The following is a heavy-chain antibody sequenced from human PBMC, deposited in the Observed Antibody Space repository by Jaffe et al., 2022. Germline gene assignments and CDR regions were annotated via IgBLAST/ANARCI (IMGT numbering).Heavy chain of an antibody. D-gene: IGHD2-8*02. Sequence: EVQLVESGGGLVQPGGSLRLSCAASGFTFSSYSMNWVRQAPGKGLEWVSYISSSSSTIYYADSVKGRFTISRDNAKNSLYLQMNSLRAEDTAVYYCARDDFAVLGISDYWGQGTLVTVSS. CDR2: ISSSSSTI. J-gene: IGHJ4*02. CDR3: ARDDFAVLGISDY. V-gene: IGHV3-48*01. CDR1: GFTFSSYS.